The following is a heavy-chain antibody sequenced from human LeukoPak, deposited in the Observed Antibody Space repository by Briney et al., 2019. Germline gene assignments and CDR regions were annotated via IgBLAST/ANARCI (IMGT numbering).Heavy chain of an antibody. D-gene: IGHD6-6*01. CDR1: GGSISSGGYY. Sequence: SQTLSLTCTVSGGSISSGGYYWSWIRQHPGKGLEWIGYIYYSGSTYYNPSLKSRVTISVDRSKNQFSLKLSSVTAADTAVYYCAREGAARNWFDPWGQGTLVTVSS. V-gene: IGHV4-31*03. CDR2: IYYSGST. CDR3: AREGAARNWFDP. J-gene: IGHJ5*02.